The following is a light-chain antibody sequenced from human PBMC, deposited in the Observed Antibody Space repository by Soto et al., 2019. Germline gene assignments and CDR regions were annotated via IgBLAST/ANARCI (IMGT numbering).Light chain of an antibody. CDR3: CSYAGSSTPRGV. CDR2: EVS. J-gene: IGLJ1*01. V-gene: IGLV2-23*02. Sequence: QSALTQPASVSGSPGQSITISCTGTSSDVGSYNLVSWYQQHPGKAPKLMIYEVSKRPSEVSNRFSGSKSGNTDSLTISGLQAEDEADYYCCSYAGSSTPRGVFGTGTKLTVL. CDR1: SSDVGSYNL.